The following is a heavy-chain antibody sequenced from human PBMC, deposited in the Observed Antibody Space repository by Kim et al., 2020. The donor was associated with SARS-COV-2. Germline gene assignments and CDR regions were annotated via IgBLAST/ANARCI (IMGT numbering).Heavy chain of an antibody. D-gene: IGHD3-3*01. Sequence: ASVKVSCKASGYTFTSYYMHWVRQAPGQGLVWMGIINPSGGSTSYAQKFQGRVTMTRDTSTSTVYMELSSLRSEDTAVYYCARDKLRFLEWFPYGMDVWGQGTTVTVSS. CDR2: INPSGGST. V-gene: IGHV1-46*01. CDR1: GYTFTSYY. J-gene: IGHJ6*02. CDR3: ARDKLRFLEWFPYGMDV.